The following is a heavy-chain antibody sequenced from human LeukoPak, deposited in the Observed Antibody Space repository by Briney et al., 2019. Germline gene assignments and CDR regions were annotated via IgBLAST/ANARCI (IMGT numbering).Heavy chain of an antibody. CDR2: ISAYNGNT. CDR1: GHTFTSYG. D-gene: IGHD3-3*01. V-gene: IGHV1-18*01. J-gene: IGHJ4*02. Sequence: ASVKVSCKASGHTFTSYGISWVRPAPGQGLEWMGWISAYNGNTNYAQKLQGRVTMTTDTSTSTAYMELRSLRSDDTAVYYCARGSAYYDYWSGADWGQGTLVTVSS. CDR3: ARGSAYYDYWSGAD.